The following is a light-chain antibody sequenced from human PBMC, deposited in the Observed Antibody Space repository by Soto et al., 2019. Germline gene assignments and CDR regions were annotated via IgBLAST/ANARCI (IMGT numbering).Light chain of an antibody. CDR3: QQYGSSVWT. V-gene: IGKV3-20*01. Sequence: IVLTQSPGTLSLSPGERATLSCRASQSVTMNYIAWYQQRLGQAPRLILFGASSRATGIPARFSGSGSGTDFSLTISRLEPEDFAVYYCQQYGSSVWTFGQGTKVEMK. CDR2: GAS. CDR1: QSVTMNY. J-gene: IGKJ1*01.